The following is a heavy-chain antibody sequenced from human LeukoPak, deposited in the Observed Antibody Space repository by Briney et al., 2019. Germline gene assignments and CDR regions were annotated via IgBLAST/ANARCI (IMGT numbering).Heavy chain of an antibody. V-gene: IGHV3-53*01. CDR3: ARDRVNWNDVGGLFDY. J-gene: IGHJ4*02. D-gene: IGHD1-1*01. Sequence: GGSLRLSCAASGFTVSSDYMSWVRQAPGKGLEWVSLIYSGGSTSYADSVKGRFTFSRDNSKNTLYLQMNSLRAEDTAVYYCARDRVNWNDVGGLFDYWGQGTLVTVSS. CDR1: GFTVSSDY. CDR2: IYSGGST.